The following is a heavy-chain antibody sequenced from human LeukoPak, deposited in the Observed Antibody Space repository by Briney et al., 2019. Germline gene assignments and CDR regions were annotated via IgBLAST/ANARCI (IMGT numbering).Heavy chain of an antibody. CDR3: ARQPQLYSSSWYRPTVELCYFDY. D-gene: IGHD6-13*01. V-gene: IGHV6-1*01. CDR1: GDSVSSNSAA. J-gene: IGHJ4*02. CDR2: TYYRSKWYN. Sequence: SQTLSLTCAISGDSVSSNSAAWNWIRQSPSRGLEWLGRTYYRSKWYNDYAVSVKSRITINPDTSKNQFSLQLNSVTPEDTAVYYCARQPQLYSSSWYRPTVELCYFDYWGQGTLVTVSS.